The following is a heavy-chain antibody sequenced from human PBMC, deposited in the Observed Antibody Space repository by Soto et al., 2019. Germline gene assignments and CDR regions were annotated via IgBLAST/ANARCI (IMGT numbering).Heavy chain of an antibody. D-gene: IGHD2-15*01. V-gene: IGHV3-74*02. CDR3: ARGDGVGGTCYSLAGSFYDYMDV. J-gene: IGHJ6*03. Sequence: EVQLVESGGGLVQPGGSLRLSCAASGFTFSNYWMYWVRQAPGKGLEWVSRINSDGSVSSYADSVKGRLTISRDNVKNTLYLQLDSLRAEDTAVYYCARGDGVGGTCYSLAGSFYDYMDVWGKGTTVTVFS. CDR1: GFTFSNYW. CDR2: INSDGSVS.